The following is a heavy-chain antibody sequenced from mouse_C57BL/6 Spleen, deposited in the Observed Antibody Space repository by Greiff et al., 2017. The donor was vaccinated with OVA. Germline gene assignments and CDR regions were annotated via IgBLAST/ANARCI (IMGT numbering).Heavy chain of an antibody. CDR3: TREGVYGNYVDYYAMDY. J-gene: IGHJ4*01. CDR2: IDPETGGT. Sequence: QVQLQQSGAELVRPGASVTLSCKASGYTFTDYEMHWVKQTPVHGLEWIGAIDPETGGTAYNQKFKGKAILTADKSSSTAYLEIRSLTSEDSAVYYCTREGVYGNYVDYYAMDYWGQGTSVTVSS. CDR1: GYTFTDYE. V-gene: IGHV1-15*01. D-gene: IGHD2-1*01.